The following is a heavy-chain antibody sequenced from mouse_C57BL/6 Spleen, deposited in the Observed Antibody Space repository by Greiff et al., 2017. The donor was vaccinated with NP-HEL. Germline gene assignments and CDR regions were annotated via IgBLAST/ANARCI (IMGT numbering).Heavy chain of an antibody. Sequence: EVKLVESGPELVKPGASVKISCKASGYTFTDYYMNWVKQSHGKSLEWIGDINPNNGGTSYNQKFKGKATLTVDKSSSTAYMELRSLTSEDSAVYYCARSAITTVVAHYYAMDYWGQGTSVTVSS. CDR3: ARSAITTVVAHYYAMDY. J-gene: IGHJ4*01. CDR2: INPNNGGT. V-gene: IGHV1-26*01. D-gene: IGHD1-1*01. CDR1: GYTFTDYY.